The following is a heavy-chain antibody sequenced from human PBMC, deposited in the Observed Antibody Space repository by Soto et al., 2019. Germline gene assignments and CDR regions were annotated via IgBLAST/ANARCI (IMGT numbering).Heavy chain of an antibody. Sequence: EVQLLESGGGLVQPGGSLRLSCAASGFTFSSYAMSWVRQAPGKGLEWVSAISGSGGSTYYADSVKGRFTISRDNSKNTLYLTMNSVGSEDTAVYYCANREQGAEFGYWGQGTLVTVSS. V-gene: IGHV3-23*01. CDR2: ISGSGGST. CDR1: GFTFSSYA. D-gene: IGHD1-26*01. CDR3: ANREQGAEFGY. J-gene: IGHJ4*02.